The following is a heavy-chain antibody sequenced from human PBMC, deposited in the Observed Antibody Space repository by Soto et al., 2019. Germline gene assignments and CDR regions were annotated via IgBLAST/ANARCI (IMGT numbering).Heavy chain of an antibody. D-gene: IGHD3-22*01. CDR2: IKQDGSEK. Sequence: GGSLRLSCAASGFTFSSYWMSWVRQAPGKGLEWVVNIKQDGSEKYYVDSVKGRFTISRDNAKNSLYLQMNSLRAEDTAVYYCARDGPNYYDSSGYYYDYWGQGTLVTVSS. CDR1: GFTFSSYW. V-gene: IGHV3-7*01. J-gene: IGHJ4*02. CDR3: ARDGPNYYDSSGYYYDY.